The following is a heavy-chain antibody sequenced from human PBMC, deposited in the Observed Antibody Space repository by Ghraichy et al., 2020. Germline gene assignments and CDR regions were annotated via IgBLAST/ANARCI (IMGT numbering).Heavy chain of an antibody. Sequence: GGSLRLSCAASGFTFSSYGMHWVRQAPGKGLEWVAFIRYDGSNKYYAESVKGRFTISRDNSKNTLYLQMNSLRAEDTAVYYCAKVDSSGLVYYYGMDVWGQGTTVTVSS. V-gene: IGHV3-30*02. J-gene: IGHJ6*02. D-gene: IGHD3-22*01. CDR1: GFTFSSYG. CDR3: AKVDSSGLVYYYGMDV. CDR2: IRYDGSNK.